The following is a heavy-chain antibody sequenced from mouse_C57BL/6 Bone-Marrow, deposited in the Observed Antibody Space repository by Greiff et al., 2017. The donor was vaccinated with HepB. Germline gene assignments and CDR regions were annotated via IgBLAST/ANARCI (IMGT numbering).Heavy chain of an antibody. Sequence: EVILVESGGGLVKPGGSLKLSCAASGFTFSSYAMSWVRQTPEKRLEWVATISDGGSYTYYPDNVKGRFTISRDNAKNNLYLQMSHLKSEDTAMYYCARDLYYGNSFDYWGQGTTLTVSS. CDR1: GFTFSSYA. J-gene: IGHJ2*01. V-gene: IGHV5-4*03. D-gene: IGHD2-1*01. CDR3: ARDLYYGNSFDY. CDR2: ISDGGSYT.